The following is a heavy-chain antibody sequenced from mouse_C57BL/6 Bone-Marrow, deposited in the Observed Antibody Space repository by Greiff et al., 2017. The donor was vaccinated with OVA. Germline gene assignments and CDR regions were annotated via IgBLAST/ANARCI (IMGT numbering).Heavy chain of an antibody. V-gene: IGHV6-3*01. CDR2: IRLKSDNYAT. J-gene: IGHJ3*01. D-gene: IGHD1-1*01. CDR1: GFTFSNYW. CDR3: TDGSRPFAY. Sequence: EVQLVESGGGLVQPGGSMKLSCVASGFTFSNYWMNWVRQSPEQGLEWVAQIRLKSDNYATHYAESVKGRFTISRDDSKSSVYLQMNNLRAEDTGIYYCTDGSRPFAYWGQGTLVTVSA.